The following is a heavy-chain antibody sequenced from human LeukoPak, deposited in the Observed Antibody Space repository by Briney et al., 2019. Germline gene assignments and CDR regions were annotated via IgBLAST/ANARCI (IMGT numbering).Heavy chain of an antibody. CDR3: ARVSQGDYYFDY. CDR1: GYILTSYS. CDR2: INPRGGST. Sequence: ASVKVSCEASGYILTSYSMHWVRQAPGQGLEWMGIINPRGGSTSYAQKFQGRVTMTRDTSTSTVYMELSSLRSEDTAVYYCARVSQGDYYFDYWGQGTLVTVSS. V-gene: IGHV1-46*01. J-gene: IGHJ4*02. D-gene: IGHD2-21*02.